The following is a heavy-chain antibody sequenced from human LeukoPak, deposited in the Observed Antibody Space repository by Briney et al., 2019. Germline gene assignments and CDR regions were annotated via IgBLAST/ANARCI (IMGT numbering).Heavy chain of an antibody. J-gene: IGHJ5*02. Sequence: SVTVSSKASGGTFSIYAISWVRQAPGQGGERVGGIIPIFGTANYAQKFQGRVTITTDESTSTAYMELSSLRSEDTAVYYCARGQRITMVRGDLNWFDHWGQGTLVTVSS. CDR1: GGTFSIYA. CDR2: IIPIFGTA. D-gene: IGHD3-10*01. CDR3: ARGQRITMVRGDLNWFDH. V-gene: IGHV1-69*05.